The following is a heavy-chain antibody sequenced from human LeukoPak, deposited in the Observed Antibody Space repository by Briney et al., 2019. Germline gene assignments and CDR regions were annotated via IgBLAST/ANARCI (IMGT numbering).Heavy chain of an antibody. J-gene: IGHJ5*02. Sequence: GGSLRLSCAASGFTFSSYWMSWVRQAPGKGLEWVANIKQDGSEKYYVDSVKGRFTISRDNAKNSLYLQMNSLRAEDTAVYYCARGSTSYKNWFDPWGQGTLVTVSS. CDR2: IKQDGSEK. V-gene: IGHV3-7*03. CDR3: ARGSTSYKNWFDP. CDR1: GFTFSSYW. D-gene: IGHD2-2*01.